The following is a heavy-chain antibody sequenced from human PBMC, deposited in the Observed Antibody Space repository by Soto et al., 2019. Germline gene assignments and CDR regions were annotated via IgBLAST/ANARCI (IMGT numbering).Heavy chain of an antibody. CDR1: GGSIISYY. Sequence: SETLSLTCTVSGGSIISYYCSWIRQPPGKGLEWIGYIYHSGSTNYNPSLKSRVTISADTSKNQFSLKLSSVTAADTAVYYCARADSSSWPDWGQGTLVTVSS. CDR2: IYHSGST. V-gene: IGHV4-59*01. D-gene: IGHD6-13*01. CDR3: ARADSSSWPD. J-gene: IGHJ4*02.